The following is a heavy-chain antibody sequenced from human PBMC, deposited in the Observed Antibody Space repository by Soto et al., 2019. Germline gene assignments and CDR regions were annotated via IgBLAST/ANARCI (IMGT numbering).Heavy chain of an antibody. D-gene: IGHD1-26*01. CDR3: ARDLAKGGGSAGFDY. CDR1: GYTFTVYY. Sequence: ASVKVSCKASGYTFTVYYMHWVRQAPGQGLEWMGWINPKSGGTMYPQKFQGRVTMTWDTSISTAYMALTRLRSDDTAVYYCARDLAKGGGSAGFDYWGQGTLVTV. V-gene: IGHV1-2*02. CDR2: INPKSGGT. J-gene: IGHJ4*02.